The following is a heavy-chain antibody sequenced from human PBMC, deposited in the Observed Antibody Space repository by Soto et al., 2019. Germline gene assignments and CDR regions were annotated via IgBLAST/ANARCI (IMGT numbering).Heavy chain of an antibody. J-gene: IGHJ6*02. CDR1: GFTDYY. CDR2: VNPSSGGT. CDR3: AREGSADYGSYGVDV. D-gene: IGHD4-17*01. Sequence: ASVKVSCKASGFTDYYIHWVRRAPGQGLEWMGWVNPSSGGTNYAQKFQGRVAMTRDTFISTAYMELSRLQSDDTAVYYCAREGSADYGSYGVDVWGQGTTVTVSS. V-gene: IGHV1-2*02.